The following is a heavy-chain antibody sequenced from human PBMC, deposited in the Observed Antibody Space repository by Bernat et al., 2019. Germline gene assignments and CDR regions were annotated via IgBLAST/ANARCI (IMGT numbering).Heavy chain of an antibody. D-gene: IGHD6-19*01. Sequence: QLQLQESGSGLVKPSQTLSLTCAVSGGSISSGGYSWSWIRQPPGKGLEWIGYIYHSGSTYYNPSLKSRVTISIDRSKNHVSLKLSSVTTADTAVYYCAREGSGWYIDYWGQGTLVTGSS. J-gene: IGHJ4*02. CDR1: GGSISSGGYS. CDR3: AREGSGWYIDY. CDR2: IYHSGST. V-gene: IGHV4-30-2*01.